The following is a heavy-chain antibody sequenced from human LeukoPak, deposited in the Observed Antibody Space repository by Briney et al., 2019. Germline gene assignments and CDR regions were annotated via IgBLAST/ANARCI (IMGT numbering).Heavy chain of an antibody. J-gene: IGHJ4*02. CDR1: GFTFSSYA. V-gene: IGHV3-23*01. D-gene: IGHD6-19*01. CDR3: AKGMFGSGWYGDDY. CDR2: ISGSGGST. Sequence: GGSLRLSCAASGFTFSSYAMSWVRQAPGKGLEWASAISGSGGSTYYADSVKGRFTISRDNSKNTLHLQMNSLRAEDTAVYYCAKGMFGSGWYGDDYWGQGTLVTVSS.